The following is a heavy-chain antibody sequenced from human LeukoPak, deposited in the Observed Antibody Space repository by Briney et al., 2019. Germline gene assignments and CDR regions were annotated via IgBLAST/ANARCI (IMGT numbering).Heavy chain of an antibody. V-gene: IGHV3-30*03. D-gene: IGHD3-3*01. CDR1: GFTFSSYG. J-gene: IGHJ6*02. CDR2: ISYDGSNK. CDR3: ASDYDFWSGYYTPLEYYYYGMDV. Sequence: PGGSLRLSCAASGFTFSSYGMHWVRQAPGKGLEWVAVISYDGSNKYYADSVKGRFTISRDNSKNTLYLQMNSLRAEDTAVYYCASDYDFWSGYYTPLEYYYYGMDVWGQGTTVTVSS.